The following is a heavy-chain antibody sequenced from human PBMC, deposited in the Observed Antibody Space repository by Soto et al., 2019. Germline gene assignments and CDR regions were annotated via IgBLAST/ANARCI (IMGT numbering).Heavy chain of an antibody. CDR2: IKQDGSEK. D-gene: IGHD3-22*01. J-gene: IGHJ5*02. Sequence: GGSLRLSCAASGFTFSSYWMSWVRQAPGKGLEWVANIKQDGSEKYYVDSVKGRFTISRDKAKNSLYLQMNSLRAEDTAVYYCARTDSSGYYYEENWFDPWGQGTLVTVSS. CDR3: ARTDSSGYYYEENWFDP. CDR1: GFTFSSYW. V-gene: IGHV3-7*01.